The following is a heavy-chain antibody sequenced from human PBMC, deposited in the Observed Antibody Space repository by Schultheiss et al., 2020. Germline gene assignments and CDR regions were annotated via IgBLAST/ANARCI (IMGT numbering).Heavy chain of an antibody. CDR2: IWYDGSNK. CDR3: VRGNAMDV. J-gene: IGHJ6*02. CDR1: GFTFSSSW. Sequence: SLRLSCAASGFTFSSSWMSWVRQAPGKGLEWVAVIWYDGSNKYYADSVKGRFTISRDNSKNTLYLQMNSLRAEDTAVYYCVRGNAMDVWGQGTTVTVSS. V-gene: IGHV3-33*08.